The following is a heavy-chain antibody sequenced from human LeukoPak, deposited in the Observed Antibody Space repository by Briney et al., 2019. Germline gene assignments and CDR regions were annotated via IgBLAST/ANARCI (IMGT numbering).Heavy chain of an antibody. J-gene: IGHJ4*02. V-gene: IGHV3-7*01. D-gene: IGHD1-26*01. Sequence: GGSLRLSCVASGFTFSDYWMTWVRQAPGKGLEWVANIKQDGSDKKYVDSVKGRFTISRDNAKNSLYLQMDSLRDEDTAVYYCARGGGDYWGQGTPVTVTS. CDR3: ARGGGDY. CDR1: GFTFSDYW. CDR2: IKQDGSDK.